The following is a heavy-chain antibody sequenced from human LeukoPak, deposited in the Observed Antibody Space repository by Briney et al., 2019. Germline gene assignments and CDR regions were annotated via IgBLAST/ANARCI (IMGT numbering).Heavy chain of an antibody. CDR2: ISGSGGST. Sequence: GGSLRLSCAASGFTFSSYAMSWVRQAPGKGLEWVSAISGSGGSTYYADFVKGRFTISRDNSKNTLYLQMNSLRAEDTAVYYCAKGGYSSGWYSSRYYGMDVWGQGTTVTVSS. J-gene: IGHJ6*02. V-gene: IGHV3-23*01. CDR3: AKGGYSSGWYSSRYYGMDV. CDR1: GFTFSSYA. D-gene: IGHD6-19*01.